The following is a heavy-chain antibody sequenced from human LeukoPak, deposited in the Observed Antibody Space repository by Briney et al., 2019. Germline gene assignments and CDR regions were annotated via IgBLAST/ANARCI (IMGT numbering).Heavy chain of an antibody. CDR1: GYTFTSYA. CDR2: INAGNGNT. Sequence: GASVKVSCKASGYTFTSYAMHWVRQAPGQRLEWMGWINAGNGNTKYSQKFQGRVTITRDTSASTAYLELSGLASEDTDVYYCARGAMVRGVSNWFDPWGQGTLVTVTS. D-gene: IGHD3-10*01. CDR3: ARGAMVRGVSNWFDP. J-gene: IGHJ5*02. V-gene: IGHV1-3*01.